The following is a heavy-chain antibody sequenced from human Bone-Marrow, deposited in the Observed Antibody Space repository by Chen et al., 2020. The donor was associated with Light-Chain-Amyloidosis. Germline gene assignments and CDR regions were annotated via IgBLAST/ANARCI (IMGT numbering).Heavy chain of an antibody. CDR1: GFTLNTYW. D-gene: IGHD3-10*01. Sequence: EVQLVESGVALVQPGGSLRLSCAASGFTLNTYWMHWVRQPPGGGLVWVARMPTDVTKTVYADSVKGRFTVSRDDAKNTLYLEMNSLRVEDTGLYFCARDRGRFSYNRGGLDSWGQGTLVTVSS. J-gene: IGHJ4*02. CDR3: ARDRGRFSYNRGGLDS. V-gene: IGHV3-74*01. CDR2: MPTDVTKT.